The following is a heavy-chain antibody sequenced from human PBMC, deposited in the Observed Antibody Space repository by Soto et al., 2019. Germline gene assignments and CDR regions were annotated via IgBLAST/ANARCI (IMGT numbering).Heavy chain of an antibody. Sequence: ASETLSLTCAVSGGSISSSNWWSWVRQPPGKGLEWIGEIYHSGSTNYNPSLKSRVTISVDKSKNQFSLKLSSVTAADTAVYYCASCSSTSCYLDYWGQGTLVTVSS. CDR2: IYHSGST. CDR3: ASCSSTSCYLDY. CDR1: GGSISSSNW. V-gene: IGHV4-4*02. D-gene: IGHD2-2*01. J-gene: IGHJ4*02.